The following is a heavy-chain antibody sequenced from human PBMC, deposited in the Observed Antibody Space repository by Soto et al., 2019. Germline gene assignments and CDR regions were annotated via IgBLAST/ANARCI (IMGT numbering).Heavy chain of an antibody. CDR1: GESITSYS. CDR2: KDHGGGG. Sequence: SETLSLTCSASGESITSYSWSWIRQPPGKGLEWLGSKDHGGGGIYSPSLKSRITVSVDTTNNQFSLKLKSATVALTAMYYCVIDRSPSSGESWGQGTPVTV. V-gene: IGHV4-59*12. D-gene: IGHD6-6*01. CDR3: VIDRSPSSGES. J-gene: IGHJ5*02.